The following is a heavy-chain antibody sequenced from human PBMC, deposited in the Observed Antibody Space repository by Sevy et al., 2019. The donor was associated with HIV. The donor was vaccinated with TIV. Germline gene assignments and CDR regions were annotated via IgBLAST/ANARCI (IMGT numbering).Heavy chain of an antibody. CDR3: AREGCTKPHDY. CDR2: LSFGCGEI. CDR1: GFTFSKYS. Sequence: GGCLRLSCAASGFTFSKYSMSWVRQPPGKGLEWVSTLSFGCGEINYADSGKGRFTISRDKSKSSVYLQMNNLRPEDTAVYYCAREGCTKPHDYWGQGTLVTVSS. V-gene: IGHV3-23*01. D-gene: IGHD2-8*01. J-gene: IGHJ4*02.